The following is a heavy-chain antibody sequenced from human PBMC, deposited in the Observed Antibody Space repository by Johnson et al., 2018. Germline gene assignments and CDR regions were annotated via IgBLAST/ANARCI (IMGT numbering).Heavy chain of an antibody. D-gene: IGHD4-17*01. CDR2: ISPSGSRK. J-gene: IGHJ6*03. V-gene: IGHV3-48*01. CDR1: EFTFSSHG. CDR3: ARVRGPTVNTMYMDV. Sequence: VQLVESGGGLVQPGGSLKVSCAASEFTFSSHGMIWVRQAPGKGLEWVSYISPSGSRKDYADSVVGRFTTSRDHAKNSLYLQMNILRADERAVYYCARVRGPTVNTMYMDVWGKGTTVTVSS.